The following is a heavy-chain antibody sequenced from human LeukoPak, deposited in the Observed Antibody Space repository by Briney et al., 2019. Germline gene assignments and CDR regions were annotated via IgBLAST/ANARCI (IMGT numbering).Heavy chain of an antibody. D-gene: IGHD2-21*02. J-gene: IGHJ6*02. CDR2: IIPIFGTA. CDR3: ARPGPQNGAYCGGDCSIPLYYYYYGMDV. Sequence: ASVKVSCKASGGTFSSYAISWVRQAPGQGLQWMGGIIPIFGTANYAQKFQGRVTITADESTSTAYMELSSLRSEDTAVYYCARPGPQNGAYCGGDCSIPLYYYYYGMDVWGQGTTVTVSS. V-gene: IGHV1-69*13. CDR1: GGTFSSYA.